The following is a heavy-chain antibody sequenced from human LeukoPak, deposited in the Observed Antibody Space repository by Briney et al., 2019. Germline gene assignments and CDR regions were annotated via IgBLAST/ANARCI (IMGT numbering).Heavy chain of an antibody. CDR2: ISSSSSYT. V-gene: IGHV3-21*01. CDR3: ARDVWNDVGGFDY. CDR1: GFTFSSYS. J-gene: IGHJ4*02. D-gene: IGHD1-1*01. Sequence: GGSLRLSCAVSGFTFSSYSMNWVRQAPGEGLEWVSSISSSSSYTYYADSVKGRFTISRDNAKNSLYLQMNSLRAEDTAVYYCARDVWNDVGGFDYWGQGTLVTVSS.